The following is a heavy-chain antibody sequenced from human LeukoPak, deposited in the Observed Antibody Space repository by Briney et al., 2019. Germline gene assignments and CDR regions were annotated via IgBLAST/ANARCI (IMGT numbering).Heavy chain of an antibody. D-gene: IGHD2-21*01. CDR3: ASDIFQPGLIDS. V-gene: IGHV3-21*05. Sequence: GGSLRLSCAASGFTFSLYAMNWVRQAPGKGLEWISYINDDSSDIHYAGSVRGRFTISRDDARKTLYLQLSSLRVEDTAVYYCASDIFQPGLIDSWGQGTLVTVSS. CDR1: GFTFSLYA. J-gene: IGHJ4*02. CDR2: INDDSSDI.